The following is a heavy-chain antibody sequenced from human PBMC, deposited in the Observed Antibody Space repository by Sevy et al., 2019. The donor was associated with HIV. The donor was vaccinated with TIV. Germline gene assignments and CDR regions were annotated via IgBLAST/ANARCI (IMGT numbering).Heavy chain of an antibody. D-gene: IGHD2-15*01. Sequence: ASVKVSCKVSGSTFSSYGISWVRQAPGQGLEWMGRVIPIFGTTDLSQKFQDRVTITADESTSTAYMELSSLTSEDTAVYYCARHCIGGSCYPDQYLPHWGPGTLVTVSS. V-gene: IGHV1-69*13. J-gene: IGHJ1*01. CDR1: GSTFSSYG. CDR2: VIPIFGTT. CDR3: ARHCIGGSCYPDQYLPH.